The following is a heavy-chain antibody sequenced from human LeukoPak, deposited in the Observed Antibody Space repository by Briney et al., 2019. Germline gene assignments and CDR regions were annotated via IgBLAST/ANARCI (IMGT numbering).Heavy chain of an antibody. J-gene: IGHJ3*02. V-gene: IGHV5-51*01. CDR1: GYSFTSYW. CDR3: ARRPRTFGGVISLAFDI. CDR2: FYPGDSDT. D-gene: IGHD3-16*02. Sequence: GESLKISCKGSGYSFTSYWIGWVRQMPGKGLEWMGIFYPGDSDTRYSPSFQGQVTISADKSISTAYLQWSSLKASDTAMYYCARRPRTFGGVISLAFDIWGQGTMVTVSS.